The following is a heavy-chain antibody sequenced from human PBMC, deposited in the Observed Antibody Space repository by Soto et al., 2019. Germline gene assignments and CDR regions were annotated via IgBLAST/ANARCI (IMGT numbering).Heavy chain of an antibody. J-gene: IGHJ4*02. CDR1: GFTFSSYG. V-gene: IGHV3-30*18. Sequence: QVQLVESGGGVVQPGRSLRLSCAASGFTFSSYGMHWVRQAPGKGLEWVAVISYDGSNKYYADSVKGRFTISRDNSKNTLYLQMNSLRAEDTAVYYCAKDPSYSGGNSRELDYWGQGTLVTVSS. CDR3: AKDPSYSGGNSRELDY. D-gene: IGHD2-21*02. CDR2: ISYDGSNK.